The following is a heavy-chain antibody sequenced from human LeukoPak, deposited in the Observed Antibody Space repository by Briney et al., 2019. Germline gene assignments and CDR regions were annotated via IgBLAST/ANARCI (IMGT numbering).Heavy chain of an antibody. CDR2: INPNSGGT. Sequence: ASVKVSCKASGYTFTGYYMHWVRQAPGQGLEWMGWINPNSGGTNYAQKFQGRVTMTRDTSISTAYMELSRLRSDDTAVYYCARDQSRLLWFGELHWFDPWGQGTLVTVSS. D-gene: IGHD3-10*01. V-gene: IGHV1-2*02. J-gene: IGHJ5*02. CDR1: GYTFTGYY. CDR3: ARDQSRLLWFGELHWFDP.